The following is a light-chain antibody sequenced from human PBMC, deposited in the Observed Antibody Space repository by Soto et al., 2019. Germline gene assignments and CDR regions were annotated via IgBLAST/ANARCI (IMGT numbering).Light chain of an antibody. V-gene: IGLV2-14*03. CDR2: GVS. J-gene: IGLJ2*01. CDR1: SSDVGGYNY. Sequence: QSALTQPASVSGSPGQSITISCSGTSSDVGGYNYVSWYQHYPGKAPKVMIYGVSNRPSGVSNRFSGSKSGNTASLTISGLQAEDEADYYCSSYTSSSTVVFGGGTKLTVL. CDR3: SSYTSSSTVV.